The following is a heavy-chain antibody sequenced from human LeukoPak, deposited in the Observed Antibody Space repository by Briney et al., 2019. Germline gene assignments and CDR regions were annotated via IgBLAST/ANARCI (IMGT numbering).Heavy chain of an antibody. V-gene: IGHV3-11*04. Sequence: KPGGSLRLSCAASGFTFSDYSMSWIRQAPGKGLEWVSYISSSGSSIYYADSVKGRFTISRDNAKNSLYLQMNSLRAEDTAVYYCARDGPRPPLVGVLVGAFDIWGQGTMVTVSS. CDR1: GFTFSDYS. CDR3: ARDGPRPPLVGVLVGAFDI. CDR2: ISSSGSSI. J-gene: IGHJ3*02. D-gene: IGHD1-26*01.